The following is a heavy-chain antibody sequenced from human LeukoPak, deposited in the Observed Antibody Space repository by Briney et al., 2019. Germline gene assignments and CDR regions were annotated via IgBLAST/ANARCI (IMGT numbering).Heavy chain of an antibody. CDR1: GFTFSSYA. J-gene: IGHJ4*02. D-gene: IGHD6-13*01. CDR3: AKDPISSWLQGSFDY. CDR2: ISGSGGST. Sequence: PGGSLRLSCAASGFTFSSYAMSWVRQAPGKGLEWVSAISGSGGSTYYADSVKGRFTISRDNSKNTLYLQMNSLRAEDTAVYYCAKDPISSWLQGSFDYWGQGTLVTVSS. V-gene: IGHV3-23*01.